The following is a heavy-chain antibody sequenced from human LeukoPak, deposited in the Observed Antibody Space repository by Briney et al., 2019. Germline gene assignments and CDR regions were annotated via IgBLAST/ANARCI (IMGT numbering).Heavy chain of an antibody. CDR1: GYTFTSHG. D-gene: IGHD6-13*01. V-gene: IGHV1-18*01. Sequence: ASVKVSCKTYGYTFTSHGISWVRQAPGQGLEWMGWISAYNGNTNYAQKLQGRVTMTTDTSTSTAYMELRSLRSDDTAVYYCAREYSSSWAPRPDYWGQGTLVTVSS. CDR2: ISAYNGNT. CDR3: AREYSSSWAPRPDY. J-gene: IGHJ4*02.